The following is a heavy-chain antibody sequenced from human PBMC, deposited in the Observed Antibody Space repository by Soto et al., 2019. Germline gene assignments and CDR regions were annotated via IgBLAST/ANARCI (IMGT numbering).Heavy chain of an antibody. D-gene: IGHD2-2*01. CDR2: ISYDGSNK. CDR3: AKRDCSSTSCYPSATDSYYGMDV. Sequence: GGSLRLSCAASGFTFSSYGMHWVRQAPGKGLEWVAVISYDGSNKYYADSVKGRFTISRDNSKNTLYLQMNSLRAEDTAVCYCAKRDCSSTSCYPSATDSYYGMDVWGQGTTVTVSS. CDR1: GFTFSSYG. J-gene: IGHJ6*02. V-gene: IGHV3-30*18.